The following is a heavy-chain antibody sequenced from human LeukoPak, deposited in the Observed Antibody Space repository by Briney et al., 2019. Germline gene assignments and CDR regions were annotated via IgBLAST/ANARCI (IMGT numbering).Heavy chain of an antibody. Sequence: PSETLSLTCTVSGGSISSSSYYWGWIRQPPGKGLEWIGSIYYSGSTYYNPSLKSRVTISVDTSKNQFSLKLSSVTAADTAVYYCARRIAVAARDAFDIWGQGTMVTVSS. CDR1: GGSISSSSYY. J-gene: IGHJ3*02. D-gene: IGHD6-19*01. CDR2: IYYSGST. V-gene: IGHV4-39*01. CDR3: ARRIAVAARDAFDI.